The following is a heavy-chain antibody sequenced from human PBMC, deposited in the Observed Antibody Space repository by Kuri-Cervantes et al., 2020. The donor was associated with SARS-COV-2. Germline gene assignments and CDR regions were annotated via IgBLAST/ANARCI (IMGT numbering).Heavy chain of an antibody. Sequence: GESLKISCAASGFTFSNAWMNWVRQAPGKGLEWVGRIKSKTDGGTTDYAAPAKGRFTISRDDSKNTLYLQMNSLKTEDTAVYYCTTVLVFGWFDPWGQGTLVTVSS. CDR1: GFTFSNAW. V-gene: IGHV3-15*07. CDR3: TTVLVFGWFDP. D-gene: IGHD3-16*01. CDR2: IKSKTDGGTT. J-gene: IGHJ5*02.